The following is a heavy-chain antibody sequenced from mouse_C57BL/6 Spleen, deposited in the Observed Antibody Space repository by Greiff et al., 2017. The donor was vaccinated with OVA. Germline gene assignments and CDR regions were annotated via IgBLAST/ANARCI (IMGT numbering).Heavy chain of an antibody. CDR1: GYTFTSYW. Sequence: QVQLQQPGAELVKPGASVKLSCKASGYTFTSYWMQWVKQRPGQGLEWIGEIDPSDSNTNYNQKFKGKATLTVATSSSTAYLQLSSLTSEDSAVYYCARPKGDYWGQGTSVTVSS. V-gene: IGHV1-50*01. CDR2: IDPSDSNT. CDR3: ARPKGDY. J-gene: IGHJ4*01.